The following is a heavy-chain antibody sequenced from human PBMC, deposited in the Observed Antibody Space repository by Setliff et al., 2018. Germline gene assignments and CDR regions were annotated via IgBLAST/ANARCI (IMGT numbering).Heavy chain of an antibody. CDR1: GASFSGTY. J-gene: IGHJ4*02. Sequence: SETLSLTCAVYGASFSGTYCSWIRQSPGKGLEWIGEINHTGSPNWIGEINHSGSPNYNLSLKSRVTISVDTSRNQFSLKLSSVTAADTAVYYCRFWSGYYKNDYWGQGTLVTVSS. D-gene: IGHD3-3*01. CDR3: RFWSGYYKNDY. V-gene: IGHV4-34*01. CDR2: INHSGSP.